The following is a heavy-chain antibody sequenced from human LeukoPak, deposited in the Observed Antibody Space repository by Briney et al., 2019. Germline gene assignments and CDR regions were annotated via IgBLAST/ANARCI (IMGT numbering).Heavy chain of an antibody. V-gene: IGHV1-46*01. Sequence: GASVKVSCKASGYTSTSYFMYWMRQAPGQGLEWMGFINPRGGTTRYAQKFQGRVTMTRDTSTSTVYMELSSLRSEDTAMYYCARDRTHYYDSSGYYSRWEYWGQGTLVTVSS. CDR3: ARDRTHYYDSSGYYSRWEY. CDR1: GYTSTSYF. J-gene: IGHJ4*02. D-gene: IGHD3-22*01. CDR2: INPRGGTT.